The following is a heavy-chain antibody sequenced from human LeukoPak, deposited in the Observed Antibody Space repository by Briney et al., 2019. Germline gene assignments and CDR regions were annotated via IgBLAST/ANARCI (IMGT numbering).Heavy chain of an antibody. CDR3: ARGWVYYDSSGYYTYYFDY. D-gene: IGHD3-22*01. CDR2: IYTSGST. Sequence: PLETLSLTCTVSGGSISSGSYYWSWIRQPAGKGLEWIGRIYTSGSTNYNPSLKSRVTISVDTSKNQFSLKLSSVTAADTAVYYCARGWVYYDSSGYYTYYFDYWGQGTLVTVSS. CDR1: GGSISSGSYY. V-gene: IGHV4-61*02. J-gene: IGHJ4*02.